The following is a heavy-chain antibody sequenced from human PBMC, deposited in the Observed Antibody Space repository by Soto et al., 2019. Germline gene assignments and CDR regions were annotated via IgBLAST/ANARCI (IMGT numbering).Heavy chain of an antibody. J-gene: IGHJ5*02. Sequence: QVQLVQSGAEVKKPGSSVKVSCKASVGTFSSYTISWVRQAPGQGLEWMGRIIPILGIANYAQKFQGRVTITADKSTSTAYMELSSLRSEDTAVYYCARERGVNMVRGRFDPWGQGTLVTVSS. CDR2: IIPILGIA. D-gene: IGHD3-10*01. CDR1: VGTFSSYT. V-gene: IGHV1-69*02. CDR3: ARERGVNMVRGRFDP.